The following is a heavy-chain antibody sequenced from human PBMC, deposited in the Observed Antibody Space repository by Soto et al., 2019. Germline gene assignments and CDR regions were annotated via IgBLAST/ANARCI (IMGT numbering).Heavy chain of an antibody. V-gene: IGHV3-48*02. CDR1: GLTFSGYS. J-gene: IGHJ4*02. Sequence: GGSLRLSCAASGLTFSGYSMNWVRQAPGKGLEWVSYISSLSSPRYYAESVEGRFIISRDNAKNSLYLQMNSLRDEDTAVYFCAREDILGARSFDYWGQGTLVTVSS. D-gene: IGHD1-26*01. CDR2: ISSLSSPR. CDR3: AREDILGARSFDY.